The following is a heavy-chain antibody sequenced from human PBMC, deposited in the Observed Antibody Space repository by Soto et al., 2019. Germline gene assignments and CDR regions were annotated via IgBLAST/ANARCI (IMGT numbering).Heavy chain of an antibody. CDR3: ARSSITGTKVFDY. J-gene: IGHJ4*02. V-gene: IGHV4-30-4*01. D-gene: IGHD1-7*01. CDR2: IYYSGST. Sequence: SETLSLTCTVSGGSISSGDYYWSWIRQPPGKGLEWIGYIYYSGSTYYNPSLKSRVTISVDTSKNQFSLKLSSVTAADTAVYYCARSSITGTKVFDYWGQGTLVTVSS. CDR1: GGSISSGDYY.